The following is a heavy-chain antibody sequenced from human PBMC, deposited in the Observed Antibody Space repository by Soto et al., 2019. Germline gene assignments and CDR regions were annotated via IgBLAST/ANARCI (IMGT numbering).Heavy chain of an antibody. Sequence: PGESLKISCKGSGYSFTSYWIGLVRQMPGKGLEWMGIIYPGDSDTRYSPSFQGQVTISADKSISTAYLQWSSLKASDTAMYYCARSGWYRHYYYYYMDVWGKGTTVTVSS. CDR3: ARSGWYRHYYYYYMDV. CDR1: GYSFTSYW. V-gene: IGHV5-51*01. D-gene: IGHD6-19*01. CDR2: IYPGDSDT. J-gene: IGHJ6*03.